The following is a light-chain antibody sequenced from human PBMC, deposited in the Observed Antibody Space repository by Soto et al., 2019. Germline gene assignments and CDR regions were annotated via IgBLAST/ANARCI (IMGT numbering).Light chain of an antibody. V-gene: IGKV3-20*01. CDR1: QSVRNNY. Sequence: EIVLTQSPGTLSLPPGERATLSCRASQSVRNNYVAWYQQKPGQAPRLLIYAASSRATGIPDRISGSGSGTDFTLTISRLEPEDFAVYYCQQYGSAPEMFGQGTKVEL. J-gene: IGKJ1*01. CDR3: QQYGSAPEM. CDR2: AAS.